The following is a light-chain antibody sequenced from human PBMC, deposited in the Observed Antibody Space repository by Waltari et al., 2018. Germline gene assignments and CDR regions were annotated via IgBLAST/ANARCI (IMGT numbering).Light chain of an antibody. CDR2: EAS. CDR1: QNIGRY. CDR3: QNHERLPAT. Sequence: EIVLTQSPGTLSLSPGERVTLSCRASQNIGRYLVWYQQKPGQAPRLLIYEASRRATGIPDRFSGSGSGTDFSLTISRREPEDFAVYYCQNHERLPATFGQGTKVEIK. J-gene: IGKJ1*01. V-gene: IGKV3-20*01.